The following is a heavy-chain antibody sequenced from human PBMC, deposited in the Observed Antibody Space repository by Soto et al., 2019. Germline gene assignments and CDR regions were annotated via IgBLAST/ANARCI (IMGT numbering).Heavy chain of an antibody. CDR3: ARDQGGSSSRAAYNWFDP. CDR2: TNAGNGNT. V-gene: IGHV1-3*05. Sequence: QVQLVQSGAEEKKPGASVKVSCKASGYTFTSYAMHWVRQAPGQRLEWMGWTNAGNGNTKYSQKFQGRVTITRDTSASTAYMELSSLRSEDTAVYYCARDQGGSSSRAAYNWFDPWGQGTLVTVSS. D-gene: IGHD2-15*01. J-gene: IGHJ5*02. CDR1: GYTFTSYA.